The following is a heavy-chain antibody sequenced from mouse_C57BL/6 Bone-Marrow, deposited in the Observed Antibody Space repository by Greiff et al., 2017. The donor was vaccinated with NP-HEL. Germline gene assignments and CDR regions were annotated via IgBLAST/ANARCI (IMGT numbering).Heavy chain of an antibody. Sequence: QVQLQQPGAELVMPGASVKLSCKASGYTFTSYWMHWVKQRPGHGLEWIGEIDPSDSYTNYNQKFKGKSTLTVDKSSSTAYMQLSSLTSEDSAVYYCARNGSSHWYFDGGRTGTTVTVSS. V-gene: IGHV1-69*01. CDR3: ARNGSSHWYFDG. CDR1: GYTFTSYW. CDR2: IDPSDSYT. J-gene: IGHJ1*03. D-gene: IGHD1-1*01.